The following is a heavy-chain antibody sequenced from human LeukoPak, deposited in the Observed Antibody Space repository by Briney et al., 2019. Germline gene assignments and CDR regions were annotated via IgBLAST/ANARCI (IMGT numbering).Heavy chain of an antibody. D-gene: IGHD6-19*01. J-gene: IGHJ3*02. CDR3: ARDAAVGPTPDGAFDI. Sequence: GGSLRLSCAASGFTFSSYSMNWVRQAPGKGLEWVSSISSSSSYIYYADSVKGRFTISRDNAKNSLYLQMNSLRAEDTAVYYCARDAAVGPTPDGAFDIWGQGTMVTVSS. CDR2: ISSSSSYI. V-gene: IGHV3-21*01. CDR1: GFTFSSYS.